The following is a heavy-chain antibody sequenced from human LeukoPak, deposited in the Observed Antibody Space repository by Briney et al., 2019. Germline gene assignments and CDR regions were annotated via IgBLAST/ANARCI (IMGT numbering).Heavy chain of an antibody. Sequence: GGSLRLSCAASGFTFSSYSMNWVRQAPGKGLEWVSYISSSSSTIYYADSVKGRFTISRDNSKNTLYLQMNSLRAEDTAVYYCAKDHEMVTPTGNSDYWGQGTLVTVSS. J-gene: IGHJ4*02. D-gene: IGHD1-1*01. CDR1: GFTFSSYS. CDR3: AKDHEMVTPTGNSDY. CDR2: ISSSSSTI. V-gene: IGHV3-48*01.